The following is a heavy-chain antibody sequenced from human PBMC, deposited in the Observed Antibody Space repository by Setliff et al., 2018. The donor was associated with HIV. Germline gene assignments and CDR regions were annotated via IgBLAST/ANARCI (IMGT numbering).Heavy chain of an antibody. CDR2: IKQDGSKK. V-gene: IGHV3-7*01. J-gene: IGHJ4*02. CDR3: ANGDYFNC. CDR1: GFIFSNSW. D-gene: IGHD3-10*01. Sequence: PGGSLRLSCAASGFIFSNSWMSWVRQAPGKGLEWVANIKQDGSKKNYVESVKGRFTISRDNAKNSLYLQMNSLRAEDTAVYYCANGDYFNCWGQGTLVTVSS.